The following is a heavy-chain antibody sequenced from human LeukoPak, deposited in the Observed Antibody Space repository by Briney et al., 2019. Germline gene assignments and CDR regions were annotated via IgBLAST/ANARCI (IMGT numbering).Heavy chain of an antibody. Sequence: ASVKVSCKAPGYTFTGYHIHWVRQAPGQGLEWMGWTNPNTGGTKYTQNFQGRVTMTWDTSITTAYMELSRLRSDDTAVYYCARDRSVRLRTYYSYGMDVWGQGTTVTVSS. V-gene: IGHV1-2*02. J-gene: IGHJ6*02. CDR1: GYTFTGYH. CDR2: TNPNTGGT. D-gene: IGHD5/OR15-5a*01. CDR3: ARDRSVRLRTYYSYGMDV.